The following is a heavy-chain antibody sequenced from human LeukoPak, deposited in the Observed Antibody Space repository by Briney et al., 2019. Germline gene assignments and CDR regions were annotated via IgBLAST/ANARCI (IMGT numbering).Heavy chain of an antibody. V-gene: IGHV4-59*08. Sequence: PSETLSLTCTVSGGSISSYYWSWIRQPPGQGLEWIGYIYYSGSTNYNPSLTSRVTISVDTSKNQFSLRLTSVTAADTAVYFCARHGIWFGDTNRWFDPWGQGTLVTVSS. CDR3: ARHGIWFGDTNRWFDP. CDR2: IYYSGST. D-gene: IGHD3-10*01. J-gene: IGHJ5*02. CDR1: GGSISSYY.